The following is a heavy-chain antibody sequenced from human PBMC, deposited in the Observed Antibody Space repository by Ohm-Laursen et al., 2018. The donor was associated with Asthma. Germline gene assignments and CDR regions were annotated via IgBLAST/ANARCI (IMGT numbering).Heavy chain of an antibody. J-gene: IGHJ3*02. D-gene: IGHD3-22*01. CDR3: AKSNRLYYYDSSGYHAFDI. CDR2: VFHSGVT. CDR1: GGSISSGNLY. V-gene: IGHV4-39*07. Sequence: TLSLTCTVSGGSISSGNLYWSWIRQPPGKGLEWIGGVFHSGVTYYNPSLKSRVTISIDTSTNQFSLKLSSVTAADTAVYYCAKSNRLYYYDSSGYHAFDIWGQGTMVTVSS.